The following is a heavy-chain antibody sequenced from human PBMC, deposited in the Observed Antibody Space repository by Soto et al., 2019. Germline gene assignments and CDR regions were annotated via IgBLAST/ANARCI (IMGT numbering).Heavy chain of an antibody. V-gene: IGHV3-73*01. D-gene: IGHD2-2*01. CDR1: GFTFSGSA. Sequence: EVQLVESGGGLVQPGGSLKLSCAASGFTFSGSAMHWVRQASGKGLEWVGRIRSKANSYATAYAASVKGRFTISRDDSKNTAYLQMNSLKTEDTAVYYCTSRTSCHHRYYYMDVWGKGTTVTVSS. J-gene: IGHJ6*03. CDR3: TSRTSCHHRYYYMDV. CDR2: IRSKANSYAT.